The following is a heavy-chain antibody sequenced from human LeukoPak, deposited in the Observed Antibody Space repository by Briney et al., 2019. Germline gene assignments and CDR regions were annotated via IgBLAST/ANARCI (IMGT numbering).Heavy chain of an antibody. Sequence: GGSLRLSCEASGFTFSGSAMHWVRQASGKGLEWVGRIRSKPNSYATAYVVSVKGRFTISRDDSKNTAYLQMNSLKTEDTAVYYCTSGDYYDSRAYYISWGQGTLVTVSS. CDR2: IRSKPNSYAT. CDR3: TSGDYYDSRAYYIS. J-gene: IGHJ4*02. CDR1: GFTFSGSA. V-gene: IGHV3-73*01. D-gene: IGHD3-22*01.